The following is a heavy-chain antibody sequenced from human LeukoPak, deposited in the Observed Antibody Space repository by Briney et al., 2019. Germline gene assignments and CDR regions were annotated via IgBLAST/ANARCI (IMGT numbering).Heavy chain of an antibody. CDR3: ARGDRMIVVVRPDAFDI. Sequence: SETLSLXCAVYGGSFSGYYWSWIRQPPGKVLEWIGEINHSGSTNYNPSLKSRVTISVDTSKNQFSLKLSSVTAADTAVYYCARGDRMIVVVRPDAFDIWGQGTMVTVSS. CDR2: INHSGST. D-gene: IGHD3-22*01. J-gene: IGHJ3*02. V-gene: IGHV4-34*01. CDR1: GGSFSGYY.